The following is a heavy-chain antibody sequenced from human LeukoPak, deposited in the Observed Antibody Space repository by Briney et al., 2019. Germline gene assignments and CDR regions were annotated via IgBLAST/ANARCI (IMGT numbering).Heavy chain of an antibody. CDR3: PRVYDWRYYGSGSQGPFDY. Sequence: PSETLSLTCAVYGGSFSGYYWSWIRQPPGKGLEWIGEINHSGSTNYNPSLKSRVTISVDTSKNQFSLKLSSVTAADTAVYYCPRVYDWRYYGSGSQGPFDYWGQGTLVTVSS. CDR2: INHSGST. CDR1: GGSFSGYY. V-gene: IGHV4-34*01. D-gene: IGHD3-10*01. J-gene: IGHJ4*02.